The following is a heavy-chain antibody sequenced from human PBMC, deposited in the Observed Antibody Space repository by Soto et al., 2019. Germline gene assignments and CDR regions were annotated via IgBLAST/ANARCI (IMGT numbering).Heavy chain of an antibody. D-gene: IGHD6-19*01. J-gene: IGHJ6*02. V-gene: IGHV4-59*01. CDR2: IYYSGST. Sequence: SETLSLTCTVSGGSISNYYWSWIRQPPGKGLEWIGYIYYSGSTNYNPSLKSRATISVDTSKNQFSLKLSSVTAADTAVYYCARDTAVADTDYYYYGMDVWGQGTTVTVS. CDR1: GGSISNYY. CDR3: ARDTAVADTDYYYYGMDV.